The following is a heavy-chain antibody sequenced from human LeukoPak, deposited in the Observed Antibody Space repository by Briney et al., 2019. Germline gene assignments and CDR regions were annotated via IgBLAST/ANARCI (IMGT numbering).Heavy chain of an antibody. V-gene: IGHV4-30-2*01. CDR1: GGSISSGGYY. CDR2: IYHSGST. Sequence: PSETLSLTCTVSGGSISSGGYYWSWIRQPPGKGLEWIGEIYHSGSTNYNPSLKSRVTISVDKSKNQFSLKLSSVTAADTAVYYCASVMVRGPKGAFDIWGQGTMVTVSS. D-gene: IGHD3-10*01. J-gene: IGHJ3*02. CDR3: ASVMVRGPKGAFDI.